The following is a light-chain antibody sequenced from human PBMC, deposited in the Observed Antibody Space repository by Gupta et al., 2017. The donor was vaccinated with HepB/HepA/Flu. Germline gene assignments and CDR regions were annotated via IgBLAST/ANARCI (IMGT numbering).Light chain of an antibody. CDR1: QSLVFSDGNTF. CDR2: QVS. Sequence: DVVLTQSPLSLPVTLGQPASLSCRSSQSLVFSDGNTFLHWFQQRPGQSPRRLLYQVSKGDSGVPDRFSGSGSGTDFTLRISRVEAENVAIYYCVQGTHWPTFGGGTKVEIK. J-gene: IGKJ4*01. CDR3: VQGTHWPT. V-gene: IGKV2-30*01.